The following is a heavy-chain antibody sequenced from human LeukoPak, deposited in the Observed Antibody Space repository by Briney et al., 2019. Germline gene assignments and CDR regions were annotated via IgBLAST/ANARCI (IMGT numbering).Heavy chain of an antibody. V-gene: IGHV4-30-4*01. CDR3: ARVRPDYYYGVDV. CDR1: GGSISSGDYY. CDR2: IYDIGIT. J-gene: IGHJ6*02. Sequence: SETLSLTCTVSGGSISSGDYYWSWIRQPPGKGLECIGYIYDIGITYYNPSLKSRLSISLDTSKNQFSLKVTSVTAADTAVYYSARVRPDYYYGVDVWGQGTTVTVSS.